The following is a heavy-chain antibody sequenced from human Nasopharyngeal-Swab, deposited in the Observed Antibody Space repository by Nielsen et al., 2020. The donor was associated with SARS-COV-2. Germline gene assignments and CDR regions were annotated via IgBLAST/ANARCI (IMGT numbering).Heavy chain of an antibody. CDR2: ISAYNGNT. V-gene: IGHV1-18*01. Sequence: ASVKVSCKASGYTFTSYGISWVRQAPGQGLEWMGWISAYNGNTNYAQKLQGRVTMTTDTSTSTAYMELRSLRSDDTAVYYCARDFRVGYSSTSCYYYYGMDVWGQGTTVTVSS. J-gene: IGHJ6*02. CDR1: GYTFTSYG. CDR3: ARDFRVGYSSTSCYYYYGMDV. D-gene: IGHD2-2*01.